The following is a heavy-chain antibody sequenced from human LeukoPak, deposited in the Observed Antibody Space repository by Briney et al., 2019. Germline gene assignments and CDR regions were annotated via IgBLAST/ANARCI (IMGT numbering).Heavy chain of an antibody. CDR3: ARAHYSSTSCPNWFDP. D-gene: IGHD2-2*01. Sequence: SQTLSLTCTVSGGSISSGGYYWSWIRQHPGKGLEWIGYIYYSGSTYYNPSLKSRVTISVDTSKNQFSLKLSSVTAADTAVYYCARAHYSSTSCPNWFDPWGQGTLVTVSS. CDR1: GGSISSGGYY. CDR2: IYYSGST. J-gene: IGHJ5*02. V-gene: IGHV4-31*03.